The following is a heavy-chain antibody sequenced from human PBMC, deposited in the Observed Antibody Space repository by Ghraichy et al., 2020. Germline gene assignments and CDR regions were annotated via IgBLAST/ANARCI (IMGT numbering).Heavy chain of an antibody. CDR2: IRSKANSYAT. CDR3: TTYSNSYYYYGMDV. Sequence: LSLTCAASGFTFSGSAMHWVRQASGKGLEWVGRIRSKANSYATAYAASVKGRFTISRDDSKNTAYLQMNSLKTEDTAVYYCTTYSNSYYYYGMDVWGQGTTVTVSS. V-gene: IGHV3-73*01. D-gene: IGHD4-11*01. J-gene: IGHJ6*02. CDR1: GFTFSGSA.